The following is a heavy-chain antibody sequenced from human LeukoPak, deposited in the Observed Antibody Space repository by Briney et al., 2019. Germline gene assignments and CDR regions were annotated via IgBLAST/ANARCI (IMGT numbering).Heavy chain of an antibody. J-gene: IGHJ4*02. CDR1: GGSISSGGYY. D-gene: IGHD3-22*01. CDR2: IYYSGST. Sequence: SGTLSLTCTVSGGSISSGGYYWSWIRQHPGKGLEWIGYIYYSGSTYYNPSLKSRVTISVDTSKNQFSLKLSSVTAADTAVYYCARDLGGYSHFDYWGQRTLVTVSS. CDR3: ARDLGGYSHFDY. V-gene: IGHV4-31*03.